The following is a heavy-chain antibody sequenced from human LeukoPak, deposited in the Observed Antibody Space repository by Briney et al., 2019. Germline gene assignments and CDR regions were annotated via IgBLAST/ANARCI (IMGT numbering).Heavy chain of an antibody. J-gene: IGHJ4*02. Sequence: GGSLRLSCAASDFSFITYAMSWVRQAPGKGLEWVSTISGGGDATYSADSVKGRFTISRDNSKNTLYLQMNSLRAEDTAVYYCARVRSHYYDSSGYYNDYWGQGTLVTVSS. CDR2: ISGGGDAT. D-gene: IGHD3-22*01. CDR1: DFSFITYA. CDR3: ARVRSHYYDSSGYYNDY. V-gene: IGHV3-23*01.